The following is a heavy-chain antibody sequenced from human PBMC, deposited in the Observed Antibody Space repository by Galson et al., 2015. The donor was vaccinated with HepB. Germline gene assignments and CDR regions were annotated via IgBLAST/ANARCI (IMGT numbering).Heavy chain of an antibody. V-gene: IGHV3-23*01. D-gene: IGHD1-14*01. CDR3: AKDFPISVYGPGGWFFDL. CDR1: GFTFSSHA. CDR2: LSGNGDTT. J-gene: IGHJ2*01. Sequence: SLRLSCAASGFTFSSHAMNWVRQTPGKGLEWVSSLSGNGDTTYYAGSVKGRFTISRDNSKNTLYLHMNSLRAEDTAIYHCAKDFPISVYGPGGWFFDLWGRGTLVTVSS.